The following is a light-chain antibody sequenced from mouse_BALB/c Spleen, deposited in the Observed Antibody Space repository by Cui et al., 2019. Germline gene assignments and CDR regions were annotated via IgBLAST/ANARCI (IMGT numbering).Light chain of an antibody. V-gene: IGKV4-80*01. J-gene: IGKJ1*01. CDR1: SSVSC. Sequence: QIVLTQSPPIRTASLGEVITLTCSASSSVSCIHWYQQKSGTSPKLLIYSTSNLASGVPSRFSGSGSGTFYSLTSRSVEAEDAADYYCHQWSSYPWTFGGGTKLEIK. CDR2: STS. CDR3: HQWSSYPWT.